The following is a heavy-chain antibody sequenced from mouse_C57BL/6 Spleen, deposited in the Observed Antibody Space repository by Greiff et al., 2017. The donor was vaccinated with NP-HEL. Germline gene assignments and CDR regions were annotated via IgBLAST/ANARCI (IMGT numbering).Heavy chain of an antibody. J-gene: IGHJ3*01. CDR3: ARSGDYDYDVWFAY. Sequence: EVKLQQSGPELVKPGASVKIPCKASGYTFTDYNMDWVKQSHGKSLEWIGDINPNNGGTIYNQKFKGKATLTVDKSSSTAYMELRSLTSEDTAVYYCARSGDYDYDVWFAYWGQGTLVTVSA. D-gene: IGHD2-4*01. V-gene: IGHV1-18*01. CDR1: GYTFTDYN. CDR2: INPNNGGT.